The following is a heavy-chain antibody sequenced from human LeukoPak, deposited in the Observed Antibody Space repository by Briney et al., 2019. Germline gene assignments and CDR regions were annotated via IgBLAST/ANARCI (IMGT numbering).Heavy chain of an antibody. Sequence: SGGSLRLSCAACGFTFSSYWMSWVRQAPGKGLEWVANIKQDGSEKYYVDSVKGRFTISRDNAKNLLYLQMNSLRAEDTAVYYCAKDSKIVGATFRSYHYMDVWGKGTAVTVSS. V-gene: IGHV3-7*03. D-gene: IGHD1-26*01. J-gene: IGHJ6*03. CDR3: AKDSKIVGATFRSYHYMDV. CDR1: GFTFSSYW. CDR2: IKQDGSEK.